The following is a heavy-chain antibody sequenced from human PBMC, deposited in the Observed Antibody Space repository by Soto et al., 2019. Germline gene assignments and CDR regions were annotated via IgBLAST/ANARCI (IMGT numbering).Heavy chain of an antibody. CDR1: GFTFSSYL. J-gene: IGHJ4*02. CDR3: ARDPEDPPIASTLGY. V-gene: IGHV3-74*01. CDR2: INSDGSST. Sequence: PGGSLRLSCAAAGFTFSSYLMHWVRQAPGKGLVWVSRINSDGSSTRYADSVKGRFTSSRDNSKNTLYLQMDSLRVEDTARYYGARDPEDPPIASTLGYWGQRTLVTVSS. D-gene: IGHD2-15*01.